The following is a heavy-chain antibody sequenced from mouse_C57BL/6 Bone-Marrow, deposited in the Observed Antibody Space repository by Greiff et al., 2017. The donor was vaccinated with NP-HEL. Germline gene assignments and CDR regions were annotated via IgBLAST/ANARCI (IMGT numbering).Heavy chain of an antibody. D-gene: IGHD1-1*01. CDR2: INPSNGGT. CDR1: GYTFTSYW. V-gene: IGHV1-53*01. Sequence: QVQLQQPGTELVKPGASVKLSCKASGYTFTSYWMHWVKQRPGQGLEWIGNINPSNGGTNYNEKFKSKATLTVDKSSSTAYMQLSSLTSEDSAVYYCARGCGALRDWYFDVWGTGTTVTVSS. CDR3: ARGCGALRDWYFDV. J-gene: IGHJ1*03.